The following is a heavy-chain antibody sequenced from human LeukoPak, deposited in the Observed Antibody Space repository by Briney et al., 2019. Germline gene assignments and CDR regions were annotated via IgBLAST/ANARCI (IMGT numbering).Heavy chain of an antibody. V-gene: IGHV4-38-2*02. CDR3: ARLGIVVVVPDY. CDR2: IYHSGST. CDR1: GYSISSGYY. Sequence: SETLSLTCTVSGYSISSGYYWGWIRQPPGKGLEWIGSIYHSGSTYYNPSLKSRVTISVDTSKNQFSPKLSSVTAADTAVYYCARLGIVVVVPDYWGQGTLVTVSS. J-gene: IGHJ4*02. D-gene: IGHD2-15*01.